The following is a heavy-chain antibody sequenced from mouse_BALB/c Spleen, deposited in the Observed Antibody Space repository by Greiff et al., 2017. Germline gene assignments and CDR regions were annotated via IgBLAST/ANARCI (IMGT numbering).Heavy chain of an antibody. V-gene: IGHV3-6*02. CDR3: ARAIYYDYDYFDY. D-gene: IGHD2-4*01. CDR1: GYSITSGYY. J-gene: IGHJ2*01. Sequence: DVKLQESGPGLVKPSQSLSLTCSVTGYSITSGYYWNWIRQFPGNKLEWMGYISYDGSNNYNPSLKNRISITRDTSKNQFFLKLNSVTTEDTATYYCARAIYYDYDYFDYWGQGTTLTVSS. CDR2: ISYDGSN.